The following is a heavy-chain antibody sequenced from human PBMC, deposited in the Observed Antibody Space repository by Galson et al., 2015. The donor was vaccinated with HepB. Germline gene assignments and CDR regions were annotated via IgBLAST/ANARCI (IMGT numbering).Heavy chain of an antibody. CDR2: IKTDGSEI. CDR3: ARHGLWHCDI. J-gene: IGHJ4*02. D-gene: IGHD2-21*01. V-gene: IGHV3-7*03. CDR1: GFIFSNYW. Sequence: SLRLSCAASGFIFSNYWMGWVRQAPGKGLEWVANIKTDGSEIYSVDSVKGRFTVSRDNAKNSLFLQMNSLRAEDTAVYYCARHGLWHCDIWGQGTLVTV.